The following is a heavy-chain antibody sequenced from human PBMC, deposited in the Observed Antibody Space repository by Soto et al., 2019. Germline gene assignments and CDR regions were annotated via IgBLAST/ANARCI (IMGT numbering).Heavy chain of an antibody. J-gene: IGHJ4*02. CDR1: GYTFTTYD. D-gene: IGHD3-10*01. CDR2: MNPNSGNT. V-gene: IGHV1-8*01. Sequence: GASVKVSCKASGYTFTTYDVNWVRQATGQGLEWMGWMNPNSGNTGYAQKFQGRVTMTRNTSISTAYMELSSLRSEDTAVYYCAKDRAISMVRDTQYFDYWGQGTLVTVSS. CDR3: AKDRAISMVRDTQYFDY.